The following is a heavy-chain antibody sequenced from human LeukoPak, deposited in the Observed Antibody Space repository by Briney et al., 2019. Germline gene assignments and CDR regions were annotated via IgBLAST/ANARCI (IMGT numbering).Heavy chain of an antibody. D-gene: IGHD3-22*01. CDR1: GGSISNNY. Sequence: SETLSLTCTVSGGSISNNYWNWIRLPPGKGLEWIGYIYYSGSTHYNPSLKSRVTISLDTSKSQFSLKLTSVTAADTAVYYCAKARDSNIWYPFDYWGQGTLATVSS. CDR3: AKARDSNIWYPFDY. CDR2: IYYSGST. V-gene: IGHV4-59*01. J-gene: IGHJ4*02.